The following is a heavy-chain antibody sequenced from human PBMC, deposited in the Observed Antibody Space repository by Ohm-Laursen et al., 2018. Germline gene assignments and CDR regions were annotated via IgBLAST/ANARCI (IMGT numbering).Heavy chain of an antibody. J-gene: IGHJ6*02. CDR2: IYKTGST. Sequence: SDTLSLTCKVSGGSISRYYWSWIRQPAGKGLEWIGRIYKTGSTNYNPSLKSRVTMSIDTSKNQFSLKLSSVTAADTAVYYCARARLGYCSSTSCYTFLYGMDVWGQGTTVTVSS. CDR3: ARARLGYCSSTSCYTFLYGMDV. V-gene: IGHV4-4*07. CDR1: GGSISRYY. D-gene: IGHD2-2*02.